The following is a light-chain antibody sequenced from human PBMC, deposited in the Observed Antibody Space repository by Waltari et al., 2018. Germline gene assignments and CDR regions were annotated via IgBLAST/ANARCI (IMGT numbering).Light chain of an antibody. Sequence: IVMPQSPATLSLSHGERAPLSCRASQSVRSTFAWFQQKPGQPPRPPLYGTSTRATGIPARFTGSGSGTEFSLTISSLQPEDFATYYCQQYDYWPWTFGQGTRVETK. V-gene: IGKV3D-15*01. CDR3: QQYDYWPWT. J-gene: IGKJ1*01. CDR1: QSVRST. CDR2: GTS.